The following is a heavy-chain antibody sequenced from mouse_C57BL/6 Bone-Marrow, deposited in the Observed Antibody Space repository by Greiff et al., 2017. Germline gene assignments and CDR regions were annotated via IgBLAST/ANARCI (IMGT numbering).Heavy chain of an antibody. CDR3: AREERAHYYGSSYGFAY. D-gene: IGHD1-1*01. J-gene: IGHJ3*01. Sequence: VQLQQPGAALVMPGASVKLSCKASGYTFTSYWMHWVKQSPGQVLAWIGEIDPSDSYTIYNQQFKGKSTLTVVKSSSTAYMQLSSLTSEDSAVYYCAREERAHYYGSSYGFAYWGQGTLVTVSA. CDR2: IDPSDSYT. V-gene: IGHV1-69*01. CDR1: GYTFTSYW.